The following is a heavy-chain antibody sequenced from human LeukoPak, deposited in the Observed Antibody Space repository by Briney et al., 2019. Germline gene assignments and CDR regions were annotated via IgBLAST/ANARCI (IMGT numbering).Heavy chain of an antibody. J-gene: IGHJ4*02. D-gene: IGHD6-19*01. V-gene: IGHV1-2*02. CDR3: ARDSGVRYSSGWYDY. CDR2: INPNSGGT. Sequence: ASVKVSCKASGYTFTGYYMHWVRQAPGQGLEWMGWINPNSGGTNYAQKLQGRVTMTTDTSTSTAYMELRSLRSDDTAVYYCARDSGVRYSSGWYDYWGQGTLVTVSS. CDR1: GYTFTGYY.